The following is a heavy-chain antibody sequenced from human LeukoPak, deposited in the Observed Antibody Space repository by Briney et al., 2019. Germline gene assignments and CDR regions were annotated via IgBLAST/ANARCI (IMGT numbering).Heavy chain of an antibody. CDR3: ARDSNYLDY. CDR1: GGSISSSTYY. D-gene: IGHD2-2*01. J-gene: IGHJ4*02. V-gene: IGHV4-61*02. Sequence: PSETLSLTCTVSGGSISSSTYYWSWIRQPAGKGLEWIGRIYTSGSTNYNPSLKSRVTISVDTSKNQFSLKLSSVTAADTAVYYCARDSNYLDYWGQGTLVTVSS. CDR2: IYTSGST.